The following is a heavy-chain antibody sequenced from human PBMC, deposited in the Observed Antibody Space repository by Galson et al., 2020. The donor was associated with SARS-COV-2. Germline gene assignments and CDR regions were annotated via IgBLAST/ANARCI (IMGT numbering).Heavy chain of an antibody. J-gene: IGHJ4*02. CDR1: GGSISSNSYS. CDR3: ASPLGFGDLKSLFY. Sequence: SETLSLSCTVSGGSISSNSYSWAWVRQPPGKGLEWIRSMGYSRITYYTPSLKSRVTISVDTTKNQFSLKVKSVTAADTAVYYCASPLGFGDLKSLFYWGQGTLVTVSS. CDR2: MGYSRIT. D-gene: IGHD3-10*01. V-gene: IGHV4-39*01.